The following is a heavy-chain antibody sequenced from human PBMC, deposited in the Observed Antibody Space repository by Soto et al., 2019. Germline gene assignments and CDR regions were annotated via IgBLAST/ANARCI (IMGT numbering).Heavy chain of an antibody. CDR2: IYYSGST. CDR3: ARRYSAAAGTIPEVFDI. Sequence: PSETLSLTCTVSGGSISSSSYYWGWIRQPPGKGLEWIGSIYYSGSTYYNPSLKSRVTISVDTSKNQFSLKLSSVTAADTAVYYCARRYSAAAGTIPEVFDIWGQGTMVTGSS. V-gene: IGHV4-39*01. D-gene: IGHD6-13*01. CDR1: GGSISSSSYY. J-gene: IGHJ3*02.